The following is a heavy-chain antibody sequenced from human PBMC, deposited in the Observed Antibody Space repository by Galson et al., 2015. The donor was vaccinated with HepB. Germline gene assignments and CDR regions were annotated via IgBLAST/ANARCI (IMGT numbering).Heavy chain of an antibody. V-gene: IGHV3-21*01. CDR2: ISSSSSYI. D-gene: IGHD3-22*01. CDR1: GFTFSSYS. Sequence: SLRLSCAASGFTFSSYSMNWVRQAPGKGLEWVSSISSSSSYIYYADSVKGRFTISRDNAKNSLYLQMNSLRAEDTAVYYCARERGYYDSSGRHYFDYWGQGTLVTVSS. CDR3: ARERGYYDSSGRHYFDY. J-gene: IGHJ4*02.